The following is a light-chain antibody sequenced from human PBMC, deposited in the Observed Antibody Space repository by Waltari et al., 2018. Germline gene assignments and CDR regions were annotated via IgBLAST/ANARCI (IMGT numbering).Light chain of an antibody. CDR2: DAS. J-gene: IGKJ4*01. V-gene: IGKV3-11*01. CDR1: QSVSSY. Sequence: EIVLTQSPATLSLSPGARATLSCRASQSVSSYLAWYQQKPGQAPRLLISDASNRATGIPARFSGSGSGTDFTLTISSLEPEDFAVYYCQQRSNWPPLTFGGGTKVEIK. CDR3: QQRSNWPPLT.